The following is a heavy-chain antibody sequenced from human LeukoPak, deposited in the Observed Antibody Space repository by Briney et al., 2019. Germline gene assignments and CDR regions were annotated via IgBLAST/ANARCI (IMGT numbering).Heavy chain of an antibody. CDR2: IRQDGSET. Sequence: GGSLRLSCAASGFTFSKYWMSWVCQAPGKGLEWVANIRQDGSETQYVDSVKGRFTISRDNAKNSLYLQMNSLRAEDMAVFFCVRESRSGTSYWGQGTLVTVSS. CDR3: VRESRSGTSY. D-gene: IGHD3-10*01. V-gene: IGHV3-7*01. CDR1: GFTFSKYW. J-gene: IGHJ4*02.